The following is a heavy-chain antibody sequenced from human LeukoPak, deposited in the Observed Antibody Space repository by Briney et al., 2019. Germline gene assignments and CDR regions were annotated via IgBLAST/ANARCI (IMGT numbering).Heavy chain of an antibody. D-gene: IGHD6-19*01. Sequence: ASVKVSCKASGYTFPGYYMHWVRQAAGQGLEWMGWINPNSGGTNYAQKFQGWVTMTRDTSISTAYMELSRLRSDDTAVYYCARDLGSGDYYFDYWGQGTLVTVSS. CDR2: INPNSGGT. V-gene: IGHV1-2*04. J-gene: IGHJ4*02. CDR3: ARDLGSGDYYFDY. CDR1: GYTFPGYY.